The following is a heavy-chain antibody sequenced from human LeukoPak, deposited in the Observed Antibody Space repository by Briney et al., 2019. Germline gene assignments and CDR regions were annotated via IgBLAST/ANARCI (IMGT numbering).Heavy chain of an antibody. J-gene: IGHJ4*02. V-gene: IGHV4-30-4*01. D-gene: IGHD4-11*01. CDR2: IYYSGST. CDR1: GGSISSGDYY. Sequence: PSETLSLTCTVSGGSISSGDYYWSWIRQPPGKGLEWIGYIYYSGSTYYNPSLKSRVTISVDTSKNQFSLKLSSVTAADTAVYYCAREVSNYYFDHWGQGTLVTVSS. CDR3: AREVSNYYFDH.